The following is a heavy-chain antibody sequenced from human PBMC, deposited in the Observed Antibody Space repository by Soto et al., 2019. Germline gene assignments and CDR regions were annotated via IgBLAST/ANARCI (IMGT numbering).Heavy chain of an antibody. CDR2: ISNSFSDGNT. Sequence: PGGSLRLSCAASGFTFGNYAMNWVRQAPGKGLEWVSAISNSFSDGNTHYADSVKGRFTISRDNDKNTVFLEMNSLRDDDTAVYYCAKVFSPEGGHYFDHWGQVTLVTVSS. CDR3: AKVFSPEGGHYFDH. V-gene: IGHV3-23*01. J-gene: IGHJ4*02. CDR1: GFTFGNYA.